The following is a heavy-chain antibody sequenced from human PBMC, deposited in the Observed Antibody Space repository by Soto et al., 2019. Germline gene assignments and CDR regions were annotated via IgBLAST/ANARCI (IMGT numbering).Heavy chain of an antibody. V-gene: IGHV3-53*02. D-gene: IGHD3-10*01. CDR3: ARAEYYYGSGSYVFNAFVI. CDR1: GFTVSSNY. CDR2: IYSGGST. J-gene: IGHJ3*02. Sequence: EVQLVETGGGLIQPGGSLRLSCAASGFTVSSNYMSWVRQAPGKGLEWVSVIYSGGSTYYADSVKGRFTISRDNSKNTLYLQMNSLRAEDTAVYYCARAEYYYGSGSYVFNAFVIWGQGTMVTVSS.